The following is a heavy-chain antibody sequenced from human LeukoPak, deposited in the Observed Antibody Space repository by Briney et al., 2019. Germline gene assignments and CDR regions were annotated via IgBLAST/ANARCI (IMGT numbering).Heavy chain of an antibody. Sequence: PGGSLRLSCEASGFTFSSYTMTWVRQAPGKGLEWVSGINNHDGNTYNADSVKGRFFISRDDSKSTLYLQMNSLRAEDTAVYYCARDYYDSGSYGGISFDYWGQGTLVTVSS. J-gene: IGHJ4*02. V-gene: IGHV3-23*01. CDR2: INNHDGNT. D-gene: IGHD3-10*01. CDR3: ARDYYDSGSYGGISFDY. CDR1: GFTFSSYT.